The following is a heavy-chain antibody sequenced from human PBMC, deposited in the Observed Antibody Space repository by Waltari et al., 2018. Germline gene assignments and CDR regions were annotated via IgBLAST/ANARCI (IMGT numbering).Heavy chain of an antibody. CDR1: GFTFRSFE. V-gene: IGHV3-48*03. CDR2: IGTSGDAM. J-gene: IGHJ4*02. Sequence: EVQLVESGGDLVQPGGSLRLSCAASGFTFRSFEMNWVRQAPGKGLEWVSYIGTSGDAMYYADSVNGRFTISRDNAKNSLYLQMNTVRAEDTAVYYCARDGSLSYWGQGTLVTVSS. CDR3: ARDGSLSY.